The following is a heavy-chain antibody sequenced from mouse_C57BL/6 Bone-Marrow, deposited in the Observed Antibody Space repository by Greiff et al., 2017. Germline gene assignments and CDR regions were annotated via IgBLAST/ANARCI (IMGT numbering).Heavy chain of an antibody. D-gene: IGHD1-1*01. CDR3: TSITTVPFDY. CDR2: IDPENGDT. CDR1: GFNIKDDY. Sequence: EVQLQQSGAELVRPGASVKLSCTASGFNIKDDYMHWVKQRPEKGLEWIGWIDPENGDTEYASKFQGKATITADTSSNTAYLQLSSLTSEDTAVYYCTSITTVPFDYWGQGTTLTVSS. J-gene: IGHJ2*01. V-gene: IGHV14-4*01.